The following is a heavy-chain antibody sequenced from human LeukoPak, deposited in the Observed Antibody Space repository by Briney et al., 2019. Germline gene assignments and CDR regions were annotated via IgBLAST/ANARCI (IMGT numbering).Heavy chain of an antibody. D-gene: IGHD6-13*01. CDR3: ASSSSWTEDYFDY. CDR1: GFTFSDYY. V-gene: IGHV3-11*04. J-gene: IGHJ4*02. CDR2: ISSSGSTI. Sequence: GGSLRLSCAASGFTFSDYYMSWIRQAPGKGLEWVSYISSSGSTIYYADSVKGRFTISRDNSKNTLYLQMNSLRAEDTAVYYCASSSSWTEDYFDYWGQGTLVTVSS.